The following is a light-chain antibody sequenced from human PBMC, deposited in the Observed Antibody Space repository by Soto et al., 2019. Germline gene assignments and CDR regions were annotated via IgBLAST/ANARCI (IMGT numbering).Light chain of an antibody. CDR2: DTS. V-gene: IGKV1-33*01. J-gene: IGKJ4*01. CDR1: QGISTY. Sequence: DIQMTQSPSSLSASVGDSVTITCQASQGISTYVNWYQQKAGKAPKILIYDTSNLEPGVPSRFSGSRSGTHFTFTITSMQPEDFATYYCRQYADVPLTFGGGTKVDIK. CDR3: RQYADVPLT.